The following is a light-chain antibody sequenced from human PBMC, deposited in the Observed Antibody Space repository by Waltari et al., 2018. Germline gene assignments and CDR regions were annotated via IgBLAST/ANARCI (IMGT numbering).Light chain of an antibody. Sequence: DIQMTQSRSTLSASVGDRVTITCRASQSISTWLAWYQQIPGEAPKLLIYKASSLESGVPSRFSGSGSGTEFTLTISSLRPDDFATYYCQQYNESPYTFGQGTKLEIK. CDR3: QQYNESPYT. V-gene: IGKV1-5*03. J-gene: IGKJ2*01. CDR1: QSISTW. CDR2: KAS.